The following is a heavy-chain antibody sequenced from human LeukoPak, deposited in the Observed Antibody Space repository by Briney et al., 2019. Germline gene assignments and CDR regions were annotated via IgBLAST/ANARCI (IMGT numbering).Heavy chain of an antibody. Sequence: SETLSLTCTVSGDSISGYYWNWIRQPAGKGLEWIGRMYTSGSTNYNPSLQSRVIMSVDTSKNQFSLDLNSVTAADTAVYYCARGRAYYDSSGYFNYWGQGILVTVSP. D-gene: IGHD3-22*01. J-gene: IGHJ4*02. V-gene: IGHV4-4*07. CDR3: ARGRAYYDSSGYFNY. CDR1: GDSISGYY. CDR2: MYTSGST.